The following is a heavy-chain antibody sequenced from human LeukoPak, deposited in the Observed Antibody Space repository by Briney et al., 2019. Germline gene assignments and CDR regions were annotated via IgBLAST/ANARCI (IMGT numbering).Heavy chain of an antibody. D-gene: IGHD3-22*01. CDR3: ASTMIVVDAPFDY. Sequence: SQTLSLTCTVSGGSISSGSYYWSWIRQPAGKGLEWIGRIYTSGSTNYNPSLKSRVTISVDTSKNQFSLKLSSVTAADTAVYYCASTMIVVDAPFDYWGQETLVTVSS. CDR1: GGSISSGSYY. CDR2: IYTSGST. V-gene: IGHV4-61*02. J-gene: IGHJ4*02.